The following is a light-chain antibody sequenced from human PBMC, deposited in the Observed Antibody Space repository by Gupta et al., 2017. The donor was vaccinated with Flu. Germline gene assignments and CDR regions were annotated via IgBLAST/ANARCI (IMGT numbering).Light chain of an antibody. V-gene: IGKV2-28*01. Sequence: DTVMTQSQLSLSVTPGEPASISCRSSQSLLHTNGYNYLDWYLQKPGQSQQLLIYLGSNRASGVPDRFSGGGSGTTFTLKISRVAAEDVGIYYCMQALHTPPTFGQGTKVEVK. J-gene: IGKJ1*01. CDR1: QSLLHTNGYNY. CDR3: MQALHTPPT. CDR2: LGS.